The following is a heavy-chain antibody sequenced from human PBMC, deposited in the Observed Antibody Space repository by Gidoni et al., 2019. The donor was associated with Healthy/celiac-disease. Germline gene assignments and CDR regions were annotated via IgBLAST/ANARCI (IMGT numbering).Heavy chain of an antibody. CDR3: AKSFDGDYSGYFDL. D-gene: IGHD4-17*01. V-gene: IGHV3-23*01. J-gene: IGHJ2*01. CDR2: ISGRGGST. Sequence: EVHLLESVGGLVQPGCSLLLSCSASGFTFSSYAMSWVRQAPGKGLEWVSAISGRGGSTYYADSVKGRFTISRDNSKNTLYLQMNSLRAEDTAVYYCAKSFDGDYSGYFDLWGRGTLVTVSS. CDR1: GFTFSSYA.